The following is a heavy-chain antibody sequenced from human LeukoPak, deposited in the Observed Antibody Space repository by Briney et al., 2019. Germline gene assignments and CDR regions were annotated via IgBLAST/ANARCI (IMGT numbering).Heavy chain of an antibody. V-gene: IGHV3-48*01. CDR1: GFTLGSYS. D-gene: IGHD3-10*01. Sequence: GGCLRPSCAASGFTLGSYSMNWVRQAPGKGLEWVSFISSSSGTIYYADSVKGRFTISRDNAKNSLYLQMNSLRAEDTAVYYCARDPYGSGSYYYDYWGQGTLVTVSS. J-gene: IGHJ4*02. CDR2: ISSSSGTI. CDR3: ARDPYGSGSYYYDY.